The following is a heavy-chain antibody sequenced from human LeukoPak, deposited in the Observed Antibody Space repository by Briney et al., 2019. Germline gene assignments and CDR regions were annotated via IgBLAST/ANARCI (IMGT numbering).Heavy chain of an antibody. D-gene: IGHD4-17*01. V-gene: IGHV3-33*01. J-gene: IGHJ5*02. CDR3: VRGVGVSRINYGYP. CDR2: IMFDASNK. Sequence: GGSVRLSCAASGYSLSRLRMHWARQAPGKGLEWVGVIMFDASNKYYSYSVRGRFSISRENSKNTLFLQMISLRDDDTAVYYCVRGVGVSRINYGYPWGQGTLPTLSS. CDR1: GYSLSRLR.